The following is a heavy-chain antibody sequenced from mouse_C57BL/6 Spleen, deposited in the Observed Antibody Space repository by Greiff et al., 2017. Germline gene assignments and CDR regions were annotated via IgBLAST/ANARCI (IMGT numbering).Heavy chain of an antibody. Sequence: VMLQQSGAELARPGASVKLSCTASGYTFTSYGISWVKQGPGQGLEWIGEIYPRSGNTYYNEKFKGKDTMTADKSSSTAYMELSSLTSEDSAVYFCARVTAQATNAMDYWGQGTSVTVSS. CDR2: IYPRSGNT. J-gene: IGHJ4*01. D-gene: IGHD3-2*02. CDR1: GYTFTSYG. V-gene: IGHV1-81*01. CDR3: ARVTAQATNAMDY.